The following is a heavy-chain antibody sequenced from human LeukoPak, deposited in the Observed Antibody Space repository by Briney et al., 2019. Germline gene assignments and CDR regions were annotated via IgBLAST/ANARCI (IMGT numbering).Heavy chain of an antibody. Sequence: GGSLRLSCAASGITFSSYGMHWVRQAPDKGLEWVAFMRHEGDDTYYADSVKGRFTISRDNSKNTLYLQMNSLRAEDTAVYYCARPLQWLVPIGAFDIWGQGTMVTVSS. D-gene: IGHD6-19*01. J-gene: IGHJ3*02. V-gene: IGHV3-30*02. CDR2: MRHEGDDT. CDR1: GITFSSYG. CDR3: ARPLQWLVPIGAFDI.